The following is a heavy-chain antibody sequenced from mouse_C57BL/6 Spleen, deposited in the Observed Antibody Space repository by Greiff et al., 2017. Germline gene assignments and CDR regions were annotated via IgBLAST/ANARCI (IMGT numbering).Heavy chain of an antibody. Sequence: EVQLVESGGGLVQPGGSLKLSCAASGFTFSDYYMYWVRQTPEKRLEWVAYISNGGGSTYYPDTVKGRFTISRDNAKNTLYLQMSRLKSEDTAMYYCARRGFTTVVGDYCDYWGQGTTLTVSS. CDR1: GFTFSDYY. CDR3: ARRGFTTVVGDYCDY. J-gene: IGHJ2*01. D-gene: IGHD1-1*01. V-gene: IGHV5-12*01. CDR2: ISNGGGST.